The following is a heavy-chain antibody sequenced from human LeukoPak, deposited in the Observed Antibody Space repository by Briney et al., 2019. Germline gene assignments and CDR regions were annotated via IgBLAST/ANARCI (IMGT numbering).Heavy chain of an antibody. CDR1: GFTFSSYA. CDR3: AKDSAYYYDSSGYYYD. J-gene: IGHJ4*02. D-gene: IGHD3-22*01. CDR2: ISGSGGST. Sequence: GGSLRLSCAASGFTFSSYAMTWVRQAPGKGLEWVSAISGSGGSTYYADSVKGRFTISRDNSKNTLYLQMNSLRAEDTAMYYCAKDSAYYYDSSGYYYDWGQGTLVTVSS. V-gene: IGHV3-23*01.